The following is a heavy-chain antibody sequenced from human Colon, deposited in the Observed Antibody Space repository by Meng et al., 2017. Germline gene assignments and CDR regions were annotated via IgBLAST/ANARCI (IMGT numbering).Heavy chain of an antibody. Sequence: LQLQESGPGLVKQSETRSLICSVSGDSMRNSRYYWGWIRQPPGKGLDWIGSIHQSGSTYYNPSLKSRVTISVDTSKNQFSLKLSSVTAADTAVYYCAVWFGELLSGNWFDPWGQGTLVTVAS. CDR3: AVWFGELLSGNWFDP. D-gene: IGHD3-10*01. J-gene: IGHJ5*02. CDR1: GDSMRNSRYY. CDR2: IHQSGST. V-gene: IGHV4-39*07.